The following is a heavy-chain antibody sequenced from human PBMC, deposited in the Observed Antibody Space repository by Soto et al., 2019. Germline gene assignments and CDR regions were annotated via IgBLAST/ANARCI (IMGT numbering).Heavy chain of an antibody. CDR3: AREVASPHTPTYYYYGMDV. CDR2: TYYRSKWYN. Sequence: SQTLSLTCAISGDSVSSNRAAWNWIRQSPSRGLEWLGRTYYRSKWYNDYAVSVKSRITINPDTSKNQFSLQLNSVTPEDTAVYYCAREVASPHTPTYYYYGMDVWGQGTTVTVSS. CDR1: GDSVSSNRAA. J-gene: IGHJ6*02. V-gene: IGHV6-1*01. D-gene: IGHD2-15*01.